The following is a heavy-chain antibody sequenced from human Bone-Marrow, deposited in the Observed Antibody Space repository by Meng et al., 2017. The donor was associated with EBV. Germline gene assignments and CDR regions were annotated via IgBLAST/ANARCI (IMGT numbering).Heavy chain of an antibody. CDR3: ARGKGSSWYNWFDP. CDR2: INTNPGNL. D-gene: IGHD6-13*01. Sequence: QVQLVQAWADLKKPGASVKVSCKASGYTFTSYAMKWVRQAPEQGLEWMGWINTNPGNLTYAQGFTGRFVFSLDTSVSTAYLQISSLKAEDTAVYYCARGKGSSWYNWFDPWGQGTLVTVSS. J-gene: IGHJ5*02. CDR1: GYTFTSYA. V-gene: IGHV7-4-1*02.